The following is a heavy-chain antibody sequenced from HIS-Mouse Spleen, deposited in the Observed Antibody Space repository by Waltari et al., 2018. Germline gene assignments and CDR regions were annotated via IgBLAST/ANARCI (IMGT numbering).Heavy chain of an antibody. V-gene: IGHV6-1*01. CDR1: GDRVSRHRAP. CDR2: TYYRSKWYN. J-gene: IGHJ4*02. CDR3: ARGYCTNGVCYDY. Sequence: QVQLQQSGPGLVKPSQTLSLTCALSGDRVSRHRAPWNWFRQSPSRGLEWLGRTYYRSKWYNDYAVSVKSRITINPDTSKNQFSLRLNSVTPEDTAVYYCARGYCTNGVCYDYWGQGTLVTVSS. D-gene: IGHD2-8*01.